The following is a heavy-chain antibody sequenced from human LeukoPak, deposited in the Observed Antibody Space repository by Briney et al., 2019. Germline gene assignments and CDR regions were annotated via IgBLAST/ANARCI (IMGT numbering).Heavy chain of an antibody. V-gene: IGHV1-69*05. Sequence: ASVKVSCKASGGTFSSYAISWVRQAPGQGLEWMGGIIPIFGTANYAQKFQGRVTITTDESTSTAYMELSSLRSEDTAVYYCANTRRELLHFDYWGQGTLVTVSS. CDR3: ANTRRELLHFDY. D-gene: IGHD1-26*01. J-gene: IGHJ4*02. CDR1: GGTFSSYA. CDR2: IIPIFGTA.